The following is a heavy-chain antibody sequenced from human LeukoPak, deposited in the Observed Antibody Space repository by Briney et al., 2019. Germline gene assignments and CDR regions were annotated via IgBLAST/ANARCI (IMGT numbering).Heavy chain of an antibody. CDR3: AALGDSSGSP. D-gene: IGHD6-19*01. V-gene: IGHV3-30-3*01. CDR1: GFTFSSYA. Sequence: GGSLRLSCAASGFTFSSYAMHWVRQAPGKGLEWVAVISYDGSNKYYTDSVRGRFTISRDNSKNTLDLQLDSLRTEDTAVYYCAALGDSSGSPWGQGTLVTVPS. CDR2: ISYDGSNK. J-gene: IGHJ4*02.